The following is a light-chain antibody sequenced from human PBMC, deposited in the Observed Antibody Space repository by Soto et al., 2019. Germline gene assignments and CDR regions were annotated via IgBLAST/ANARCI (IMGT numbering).Light chain of an antibody. J-gene: IGKJ1*01. CDR2: GAS. V-gene: IGKV3-15*01. CDR1: QSVSTN. Sequence: EIVMTQSPGTLSVSPGERATLSCRASQSVSTNLAWYHQKPGRAPRLLIYGASTRATGIPARFSGSGSGTEFTLTISRLQSEDFAVYYCQQYNNWPPWTFGQGTKVDIK. CDR3: QQYNNWPPWT.